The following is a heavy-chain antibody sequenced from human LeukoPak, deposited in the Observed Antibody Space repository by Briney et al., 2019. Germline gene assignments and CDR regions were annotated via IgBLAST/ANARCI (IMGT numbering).Heavy chain of an antibody. D-gene: IGHD1-26*01. Sequence: PGVSLRLSCAASGFTFSSYAMSWVRQAPGKGLEWVSAISGSGGSTYYADSVKGRFTISRDNSKNTLYLQMNSLRAEDTAVYYCAKDPSGRGYFDYWGQGTLVTVSS. V-gene: IGHV3-23*01. CDR2: ISGSGGST. CDR1: GFTFSSYA. CDR3: AKDPSGRGYFDY. J-gene: IGHJ4*02.